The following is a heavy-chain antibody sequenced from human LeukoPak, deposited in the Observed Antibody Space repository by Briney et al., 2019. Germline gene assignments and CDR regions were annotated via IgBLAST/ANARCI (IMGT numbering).Heavy chain of an antibody. CDR1: GFTFSSYA. CDR3: ARDQEGVLYYYGMDV. Sequence: PGGSLRLSCAASGFTFSSYAMSWVRQAPGKGLEWVSAISGSGGSTYYADSVKGRFTISRDNSKNTLYLQMNSLRAEDTAVYYCARDQEGVLYYYGMDVWGQGTTVTVSS. D-gene: IGHD3-10*01. J-gene: IGHJ6*02. V-gene: IGHV3-23*01. CDR2: ISGSGGST.